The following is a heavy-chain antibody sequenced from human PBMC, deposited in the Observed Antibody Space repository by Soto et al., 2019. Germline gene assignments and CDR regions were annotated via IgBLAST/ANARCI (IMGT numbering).Heavy chain of an antibody. CDR2: IYHSGST. D-gene: IGHD2-15*01. Sequence: KESGSGLVKPSQTLSLTCAVSGGSISSGGYSWSWIRQPPGKGLEWIGYIYHSGSTYYNPSLKSRVTISVDRSKNQFSLKLSSVTAADTAVYYCARGQVVAAQHWGQGTLVTVSS. J-gene: IGHJ4*02. V-gene: IGHV4-30-2*01. CDR1: GGSISSGGYS. CDR3: ARGQVVAAQH.